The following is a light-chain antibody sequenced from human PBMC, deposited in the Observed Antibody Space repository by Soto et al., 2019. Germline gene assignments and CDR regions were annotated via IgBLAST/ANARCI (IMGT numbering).Light chain of an antibody. CDR1: QTISNN. Sequence: EVVMTQSPTTLSVSPGERVTLSCRASQTISNNLAWYRKKPGQAPSLLIYGISTRATGLPARFSGSGSGTEFTLTISSLQSDDFALYYGQQYNNWPHTFGQGTKLEIK. CDR3: QQYNNWPHT. V-gene: IGKV3-15*01. J-gene: IGKJ2*01. CDR2: GIS.